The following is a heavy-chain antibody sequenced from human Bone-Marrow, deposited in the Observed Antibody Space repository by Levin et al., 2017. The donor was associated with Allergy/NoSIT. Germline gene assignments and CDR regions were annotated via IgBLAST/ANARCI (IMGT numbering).Heavy chain of an antibody. CDR3: ARDHCSSGSCYSDYFDY. CDR1: GDSVSSNSVA. V-gene: IGHV6-1*01. Sequence: SQTLSLTCAISGDSVSSNSVAWNWIRQSPSRGLEWLGRTYYRSKWYNDYAVSVKSRITINPDTSKNQFSLQLNSVTPEDTAVYYCARDHCSSGSCYSDYFDYWGQGTLVTVSS. J-gene: IGHJ4*02. CDR2: TYYRSKWYN. D-gene: IGHD2-15*01.